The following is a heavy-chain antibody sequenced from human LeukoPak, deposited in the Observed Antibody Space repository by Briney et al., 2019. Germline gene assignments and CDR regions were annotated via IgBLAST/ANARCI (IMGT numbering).Heavy chain of an antibody. CDR1: QFTFSNYA. CDR2: ISGSGNTT. V-gene: IGHV3-23*01. D-gene: IGHD2-15*01. J-gene: IGHJ2*01. CDR3: AKGPAPYCSGGSCYSPHWYFDL. Sequence: PGGSLRFSGAASQFTFSNYAMSWVRQAPGKGLEWVSAISGSGNTTYFGDSVTGRFTISRDNPKNTVYLQMDSLSAEDTAVYYCAKGPAPYCSGGSCYSPHWYFDLWGRGTLVTVSS.